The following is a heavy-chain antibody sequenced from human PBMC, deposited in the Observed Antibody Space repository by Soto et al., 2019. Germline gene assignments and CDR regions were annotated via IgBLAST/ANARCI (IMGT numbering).Heavy chain of an antibody. V-gene: IGHV3-23*01. Sequence: PGGSLRLSCAASGFTFSSYAMSWVRQAPGKGLEWVSAISGSGGSTYYADSVKGRFTISRDNSKNTLYLQMNSLRAEDTAVYYCAKDSTPLIKIFGVVTKGSAFDIWGQGTMVTVSS. J-gene: IGHJ3*02. CDR2: ISGSGGST. D-gene: IGHD3-3*01. CDR1: GFTFSSYA. CDR3: AKDSTPLIKIFGVVTKGSAFDI.